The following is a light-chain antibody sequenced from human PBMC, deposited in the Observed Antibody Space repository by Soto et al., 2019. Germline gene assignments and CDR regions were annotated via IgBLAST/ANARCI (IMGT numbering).Light chain of an antibody. CDR2: SNN. V-gene: IGLV1-44*01. Sequence: QSVLTQPPSASGTPGQRVTISCSGSSSNIGSNTVNWYQQLPGTAPKLLIYSNNQRASGVPDRFSGSKSGTSASLAISGLQSEDEADYYCAAWDSGVFGGGTKVTVL. CDR3: AAWDSGV. J-gene: IGLJ3*02. CDR1: SSNIGSNT.